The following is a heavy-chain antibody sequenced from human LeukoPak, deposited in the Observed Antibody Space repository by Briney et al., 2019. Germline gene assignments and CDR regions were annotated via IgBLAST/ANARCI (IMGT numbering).Heavy chain of an antibody. V-gene: IGHV3-30*18. D-gene: IGHD6-19*01. CDR2: ISFDGSIE. CDR1: GFTFSSYG. Sequence: QPGGSLRLSCAASGFTFSSYGTHWVRQTPGKGLEWVALISFDGSIEYYADSVKGRFTFSRDNSKNTLFLQMNSLRPEDTAVYYCAKDSDIAVAGSDDALDVWGQGTMVTVSS. CDR3: AKDSDIAVAGSDDALDV. J-gene: IGHJ3*01.